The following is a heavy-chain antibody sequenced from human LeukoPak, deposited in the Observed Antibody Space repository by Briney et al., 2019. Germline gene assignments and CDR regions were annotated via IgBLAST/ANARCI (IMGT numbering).Heavy chain of an antibody. D-gene: IGHD5-24*01. CDR3: AKDRISLEMATTSSNDY. CDR2: ISSSSSYI. Sequence: PGGSLRLSCAASGFTFSSYSMNWVRQAPGKGLEWVSSISSSSSYIYYADSVKGRFTISRDNAKNSLYLQMNSLRAEDTAVYSCAKDRISLEMATTSSNDYWGQGTLVTVSS. J-gene: IGHJ4*02. CDR1: GFTFSSYS. V-gene: IGHV3-21*01.